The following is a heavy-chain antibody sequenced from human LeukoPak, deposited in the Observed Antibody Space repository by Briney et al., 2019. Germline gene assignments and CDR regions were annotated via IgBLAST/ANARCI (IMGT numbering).Heavy chain of an antibody. CDR1: GFTFSSYG. J-gene: IGHJ3*02. D-gene: IGHD3-22*01. Sequence: GGSLRLSCAAPGFTFSSYGMHWVRQAPGKGLEWVSAISGSGGSTYYADSVKGRFTISRDNSKNTLYLQMNSLRAEDTAVYYCAKHLYYYDSSGYLGAFDIWGQGTMVTVSS. CDR2: ISGSGGST. CDR3: AKHLYYYDSSGYLGAFDI. V-gene: IGHV3-23*01.